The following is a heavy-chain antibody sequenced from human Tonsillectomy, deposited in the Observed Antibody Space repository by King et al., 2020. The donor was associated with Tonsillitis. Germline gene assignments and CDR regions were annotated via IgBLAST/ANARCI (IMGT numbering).Heavy chain of an antibody. J-gene: IGHJ4*02. Sequence: VQLVESGGGLAKPGGSLRLSCAASGFTFSNAWMNWVRQAPGRGLEWVGRIKRKSDGATRDYAAPVKGRFTISRDDSKNMLFLQMTSLQTEDTAVYYCTTGDRDGYGFFDNWGPGTLVTVSS. CDR2: IKRKSDGATR. CDR3: TTGDRDGYGFFDN. D-gene: IGHD5-24*01. V-gene: IGHV3-15*07. CDR1: GFTFSNAW.